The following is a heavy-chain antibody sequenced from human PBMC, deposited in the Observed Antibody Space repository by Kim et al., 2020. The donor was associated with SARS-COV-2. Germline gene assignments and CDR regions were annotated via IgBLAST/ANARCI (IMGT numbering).Heavy chain of an antibody. CDR3: TRAHNIGRWAYYYYYYMDV. D-gene: IGHD5-12*01. V-gene: IGHV3-49*04. J-gene: IGHJ6*03. CDR1: GFTFGDYA. Sequence: GGSLRLSCTASGFTFGDYAISWVRQAPGKGLEWVGFIRSKAYGGTTEYAASVKGRFTISRDDSKSIAYLQMNSLKTEDTAVYYCTRAHNIGRWAYYYYYYMDVWGKGTTVTVSS. CDR2: IRSKAYGGTT.